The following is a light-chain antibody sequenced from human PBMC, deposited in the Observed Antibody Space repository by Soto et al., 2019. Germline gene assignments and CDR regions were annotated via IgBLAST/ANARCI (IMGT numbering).Light chain of an antibody. V-gene: IGLV2-8*01. CDR3: SSYVGNNSYV. Sequence: QSVLTQPPSASGSPGQSVTISCTGTSSDVGGYNYVSWYQHHPGKAPKLIIYEVYKRPSGVPDRFSGSKSGNTAALTVSGLQAEDEADYYCSSYVGNNSYVFGTGTQLTVL. CDR1: SSDVGGYNY. J-gene: IGLJ1*01. CDR2: EVY.